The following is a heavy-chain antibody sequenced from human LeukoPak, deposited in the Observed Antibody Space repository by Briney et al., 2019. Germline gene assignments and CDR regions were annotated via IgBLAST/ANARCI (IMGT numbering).Heavy chain of an antibody. Sequence: GASLQISCKGSGYIFTSYWIGWVRQLPGKGLEWMGIIYPGDSDTRYSPSFQGQVTISADKSISTAYLQWSSLKASDTAMYYCARREVVTDDAFDIWGQGTMVTVSS. CDR2: IYPGDSDT. CDR1: GYIFTSYW. D-gene: IGHD4-23*01. V-gene: IGHV5-51*01. J-gene: IGHJ3*02. CDR3: ARREVVTDDAFDI.